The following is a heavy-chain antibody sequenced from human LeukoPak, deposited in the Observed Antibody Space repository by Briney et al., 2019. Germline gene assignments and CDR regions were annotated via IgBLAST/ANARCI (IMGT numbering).Heavy chain of an antibody. Sequence: GGSLRLSCVASGFPFSETAMTWVRQAPGKGLEWLSVITRGGSPYYADSVKGRFTISRDNARNTVYLQLNSLRNEDTALYYCAKEHLKYADDNRGSFDYWGQGTLVTVSS. D-gene: IGHD3-22*01. V-gene: IGHV3-23*01. J-gene: IGHJ4*02. CDR1: GFPFSETA. CDR3: AKEHLKYADDNRGSFDY. CDR2: ITRGGSP.